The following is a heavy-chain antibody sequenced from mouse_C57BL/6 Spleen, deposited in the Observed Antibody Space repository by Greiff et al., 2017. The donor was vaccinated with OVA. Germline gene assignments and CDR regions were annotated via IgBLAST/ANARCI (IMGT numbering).Heavy chain of an antibody. CDR3: ARGSYWDVPFDY. V-gene: IGHV5-4*01. D-gene: IGHD4-1*01. CDR2: ISDGGSYT. J-gene: IGHJ2*01. CDR1: GFTFSSYA. Sequence: EVQGVESGGGLVKPGGSLKLSCAASGFTFSSYAMSWVRQTPEKRLEWVATISDGGSYTYYPDNVKGRFTISRDNAKNNLYLQMSHLKSEDTAMYYCARGSYWDVPFDYWGQGTTLTVSS.